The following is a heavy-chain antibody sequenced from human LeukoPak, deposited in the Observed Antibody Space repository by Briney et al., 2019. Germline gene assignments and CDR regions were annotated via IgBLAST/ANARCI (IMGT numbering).Heavy chain of an antibody. J-gene: IGHJ5*02. Sequence: ASVKVSCKASGYTFTGYYMHWVRQAPGQGLEWMGWINPNSGGTNYAQKFQGRVTMTRDTSISTAYMELSRLRSDDTAVYYCAREGLYCSSTSCYKFWFDPWGQGTLVTVSS. CDR3: AREGLYCSSTSCYKFWFDP. D-gene: IGHD2-2*02. CDR2: INPNSGGT. V-gene: IGHV1-2*02. CDR1: GYTFTGYY.